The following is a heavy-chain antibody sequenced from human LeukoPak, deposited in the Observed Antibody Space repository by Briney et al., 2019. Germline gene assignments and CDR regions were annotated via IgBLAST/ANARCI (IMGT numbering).Heavy chain of an antibody. Sequence: GGSLRLPCAASGFTFSSYAMSWVRQAPGKGLEWVSAISGSGGTTYYADSVKGRFTISRDNSKNTLYLQMNSLRAEDTAVYYCAKGIANYYGSDYYYMDVWGKGTTVTVSS. CDR2: ISGSGGTT. J-gene: IGHJ6*03. D-gene: IGHD3-10*01. CDR3: AKGIANYYGSDYYYMDV. CDR1: GFTFSSYA. V-gene: IGHV3-23*01.